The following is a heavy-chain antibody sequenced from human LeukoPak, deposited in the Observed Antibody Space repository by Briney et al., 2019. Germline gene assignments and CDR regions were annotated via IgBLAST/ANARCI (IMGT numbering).Heavy chain of an antibody. CDR1: GGTFSSYA. Sequence: ASVKVSCKASGGTFSSYAISWVRQAPGQGLEWMGWINPNSGGTNYAQKFQGRVTMTRDTSISTAYMELSRLRSDDTAVYYCARGRPYNVGLPPWFDPWGQGTLVTVSS. V-gene: IGHV1-2*02. CDR2: INPNSGGT. CDR3: ARGRPYNVGLPPWFDP. D-gene: IGHD1-14*01. J-gene: IGHJ5*02.